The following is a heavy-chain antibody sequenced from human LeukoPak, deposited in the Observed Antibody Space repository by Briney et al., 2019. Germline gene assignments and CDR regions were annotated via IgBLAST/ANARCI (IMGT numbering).Heavy chain of an antibody. Sequence: PGGSLRLSCSASGFTFSTFAMFWVRQAPGEGLQYVSAINSYGDGTYYADSVKGRFTISRDNSKNTLYLQMSSLRGEDTAVYYCVKAMGIAVREMHFDYWGQGTLVTVSS. D-gene: IGHD6-19*01. CDR3: VKAMGIAVREMHFDY. CDR2: INSYGDGT. J-gene: IGHJ4*02. V-gene: IGHV3-64*03. CDR1: GFTFSTFA.